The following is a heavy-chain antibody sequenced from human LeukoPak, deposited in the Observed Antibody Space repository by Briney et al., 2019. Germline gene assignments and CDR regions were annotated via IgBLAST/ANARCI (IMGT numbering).Heavy chain of an antibody. J-gene: IGHJ3*01. CDR1: GYRVSGFA. V-gene: IGHV1-18*01. D-gene: IGHD1-14*01. CDR3: ARDKPGWGAFDV. CDR2: IAANNDHT. Sequence: GASVKVTCKASGYRVSGFAIIWVRQAPGQGLECLGWIAANNDHTHYALNVQGRVTMTTDTSTDTAYMELRNLRSDDTAVYFCARDKPGWGAFDVWGQGTVVTVSS.